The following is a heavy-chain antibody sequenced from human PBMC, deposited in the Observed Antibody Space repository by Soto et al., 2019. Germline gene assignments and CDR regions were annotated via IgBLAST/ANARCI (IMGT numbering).Heavy chain of an antibody. CDR2: IYYSGST. D-gene: IGHD2-8*01. CDR1: GGSISSSSYY. Sequence: SETLSLTCTVSGGSISSSSYYWGWIRQPPGKGLEWIGSIYYSGSTYYNPSLKSRVTISVDTSKNQFSLKLSSVTAADTAVYYCARAGAKVYFPDAFDIWGQGTMVTVSS. J-gene: IGHJ3*02. V-gene: IGHV4-39*07. CDR3: ARAGAKVYFPDAFDI.